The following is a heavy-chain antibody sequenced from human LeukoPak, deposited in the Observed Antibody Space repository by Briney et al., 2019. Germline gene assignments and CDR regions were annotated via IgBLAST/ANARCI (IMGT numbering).Heavy chain of an antibody. Sequence: PSETLSLTCTVSGGSISSYYWSWIRQPPGKGLEWIGDIYYSGSTTYNPSLKSRVTISVDTSKNQFSLKLSSVTAADTAVYYCARAEILWFGDLPKYNWFDPWGQGTLVTVSS. CDR1: GGSISSYY. CDR2: IYYSGST. J-gene: IGHJ5*02. V-gene: IGHV4-59*01. D-gene: IGHD3-10*01. CDR3: ARAEILWFGDLPKYNWFDP.